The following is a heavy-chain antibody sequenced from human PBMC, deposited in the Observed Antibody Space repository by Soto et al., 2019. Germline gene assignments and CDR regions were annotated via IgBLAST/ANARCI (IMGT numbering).Heavy chain of an antibody. V-gene: IGHV4-4*02. CDR3: ARGPPRLGLDYYYYGMDV. D-gene: IGHD3-16*01. CDR2: IYHSGST. J-gene: IGHJ6*02. CDR1: GGSISSSNW. Sequence: QVQLQESGPGLVKPSGTLSLTCAVSGGSISSSNWWSWVRQPPGKGLEWIGEIYHSGSTNYNPALKSRVTISVDKSKNQFSLKLSSVTAADTAVYYCARGPPRLGLDYYYYGMDVWGQGTTVTVSS.